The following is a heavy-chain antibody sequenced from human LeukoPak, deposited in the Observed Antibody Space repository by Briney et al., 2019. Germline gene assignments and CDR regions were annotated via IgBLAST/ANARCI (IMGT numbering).Heavy chain of an antibody. CDR2: IYSGGST. Sequence: GGSLRLSCAASGFTVSSNYMSWVRQAPGKGLEWVSVIYSGGSTYYADSVKGRFTISRHNSKNTLYLQMNSLRAEDTAVYYCAKDCSGGSCYSFFDPWGQGTLVTVSS. CDR3: AKDCSGGSCYSFFDP. J-gene: IGHJ5*02. V-gene: IGHV3-53*01. D-gene: IGHD2-15*01. CDR1: GFTVSSNY.